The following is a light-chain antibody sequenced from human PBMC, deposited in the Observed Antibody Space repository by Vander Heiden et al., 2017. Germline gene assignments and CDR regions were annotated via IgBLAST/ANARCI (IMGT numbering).Light chain of an antibody. CDR2: SNN. V-gene: IGLV1-44*01. J-gene: IGLJ1*01. Sequence: SVLTQPPSASGTPGQRVTISCSGSISNIGRNTVNWYQHLPGTAPKLLINSNNQRPSGVPDRFSASKSGTSASLAISGLQSEDEAVYYCAAWDDSLNGLYVFGSGTKVTVL. CDR3: AAWDDSLNGLYV. CDR1: ISNIGRNT.